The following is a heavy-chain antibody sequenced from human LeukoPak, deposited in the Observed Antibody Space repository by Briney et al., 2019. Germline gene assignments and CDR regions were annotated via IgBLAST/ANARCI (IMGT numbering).Heavy chain of an antibody. J-gene: IGHJ4*02. CDR3: ASLSRGRYYYDSSGYYYVYY. CDR2: IYYSGST. V-gene: IGHV4-39*01. D-gene: IGHD3-22*01. CDR1: GGSISSSSYY. Sequence: SETLSLTCTVSGGSISSSSYYWGWIRQPPGKGLEWIGSIYYSGSTYYNPSLKSRVTISVDTSKNQFSLKLSSVTAADTAVYYCASLSRGRYYYDSSGYYYVYYWGQGTLVTVSS.